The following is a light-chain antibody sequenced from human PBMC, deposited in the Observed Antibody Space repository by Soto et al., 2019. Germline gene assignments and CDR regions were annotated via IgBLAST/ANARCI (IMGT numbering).Light chain of an antibody. J-gene: IGKJ1*01. CDR2: DAS. CDR1: QSISSW. CDR3: QQYKSYSWT. Sequence: DIQMTQSPSTLSASVGDRVSITCRASQSISSWLAWFQQKPGTAPKLLIYDASSFESGVPSRFSGRGSGTDFTLTTSSLQPDDFATYYCQQYKSYSWTFGQGTKVEIK. V-gene: IGKV1-5*01.